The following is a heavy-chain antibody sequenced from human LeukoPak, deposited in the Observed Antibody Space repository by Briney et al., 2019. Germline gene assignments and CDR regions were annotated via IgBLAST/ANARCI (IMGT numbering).Heavy chain of an antibody. CDR3: ARGLGGNSRAAPYYFDY. CDR2: IYSGGST. D-gene: IGHD4-23*01. Sequence: GGSLRLSCAASGLSVSSNYMSWVRQAPGKGLEWVSVIYSGGSTYYADSAKGRFTISRDNSKNTLYLQMNSLRAEDTAVYYCARGLGGNSRAAPYYFDYWGQGTLVTVSS. J-gene: IGHJ4*02. CDR1: GLSVSSNY. V-gene: IGHV3-66*02.